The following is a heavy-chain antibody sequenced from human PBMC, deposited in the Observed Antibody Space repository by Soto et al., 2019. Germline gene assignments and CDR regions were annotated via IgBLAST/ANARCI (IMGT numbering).Heavy chain of an antibody. CDR2: ISSASSTI. V-gene: IGHV3-48*01. Sequence: EVPLVESGGGLVQPGGSLRLSCAASGFTFSSYSMNWVRQAPGKGLEWVSYISSASSTIYYADSVKGRFTISRDNARNSLYLQMNSLRAEDTAVYYCAGEMATIWGQGTLVTVSS. D-gene: IGHD5-12*01. CDR1: GFTFSSYS. CDR3: AGEMATI. J-gene: IGHJ4*02.